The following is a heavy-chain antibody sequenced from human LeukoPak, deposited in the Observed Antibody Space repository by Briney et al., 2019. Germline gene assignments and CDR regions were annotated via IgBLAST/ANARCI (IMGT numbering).Heavy chain of an antibody. J-gene: IGHJ4*02. V-gene: IGHV5-51*01. Sequence: PGESLKISCKGSGYSFTSYWIGWVRQMPGKGLEWMGLIYPGDSDTRYSPSFQGQVTFSVDMSISTAYLQLSGLRASDTAIYYCVRFGLTSSLDYWGQGTLVTVSS. D-gene: IGHD6-13*01. CDR3: VRFGLTSSLDY. CDR1: GYSFTSYW. CDR2: IYPGDSDT.